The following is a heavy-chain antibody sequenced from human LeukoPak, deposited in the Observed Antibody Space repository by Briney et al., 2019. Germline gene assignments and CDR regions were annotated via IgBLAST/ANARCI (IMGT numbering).Heavy chain of an antibody. CDR3: ARGARPFFYY. Sequence: ASVKVSCKASGYTLTGYYMHWVRQAPGQGLEWMGWINPNSGGTNYAQKLQGRVTMTRDTSISTAYMELSRLRSDDTAVYYCARGARPFFYYWGQGTLVTVSS. CDR1: GYTLTGYY. CDR2: INPNSGGT. V-gene: IGHV1-2*02. J-gene: IGHJ4*02.